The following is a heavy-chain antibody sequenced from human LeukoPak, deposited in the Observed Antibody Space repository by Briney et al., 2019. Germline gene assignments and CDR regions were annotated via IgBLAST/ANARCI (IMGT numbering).Heavy chain of an antibody. J-gene: IGHJ4*02. D-gene: IGHD2-15*01. CDR3: AKGLCSGGSCYYGLDY. CDR2: ISGSGGST. CDR1: GFTFSSYA. V-gene: IGHV3-23*01. Sequence: GGSLRLSCAASGFTFSSYAMSWVRQAPGKGLEWVSGISGSGGSTYYADSVKGRFTISRDNSKNTLYLQMNSLRAEDTAVYYCAKGLCSGGSCYYGLDYWGQGTLVTVSS.